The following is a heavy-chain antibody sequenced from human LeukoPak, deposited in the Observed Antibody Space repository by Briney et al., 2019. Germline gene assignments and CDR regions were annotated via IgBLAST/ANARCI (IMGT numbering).Heavy chain of an antibody. D-gene: IGHD3-22*01. V-gene: IGHV1-69*04. J-gene: IGHJ4*02. CDR1: GGTFSSYA. CDR3: ARVPAYYDHRGNVLDY. CDR2: IIPILGIA. Sequence: GASVKVSCKASGGTFSSYAISWVRQAPGQGLEWMGRIIPILGIANYAQKFQGRVTITADKSTSTAYMELSSLRAEDTAVYYCARVPAYYDHRGNVLDYWGQGTLVTVSS.